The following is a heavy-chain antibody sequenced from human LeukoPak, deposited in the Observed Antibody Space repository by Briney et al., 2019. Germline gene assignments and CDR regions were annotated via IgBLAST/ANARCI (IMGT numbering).Heavy chain of an antibody. CDR2: ISAYNGNT. CDR1: GYTFTSYG. Sequence: WASVKVSCKASGYTFTSYGISWVRQAPGQGLEWMGWISAYNGNTNYAQKLQGRVTMTTDTSTSTAYMELRSLRSDDTAVYYCARDAPSLVVPAATDYWGQGTLVTVSS. J-gene: IGHJ4*02. V-gene: IGHV1-18*01. CDR3: ARDAPSLVVPAATDY. D-gene: IGHD2-2*01.